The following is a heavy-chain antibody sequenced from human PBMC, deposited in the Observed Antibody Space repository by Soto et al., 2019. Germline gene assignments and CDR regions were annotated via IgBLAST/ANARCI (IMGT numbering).Heavy chain of an antibody. J-gene: IGHJ5*02. CDR1: GGSISSYY. CDR2: IYYSGST. CDR3: ARDPGGWFDP. D-gene: IGHD1-1*01. Sequence: LSLTCTVSGGSISSYYWSWIRQPPGKGLEWIGYIYYSGSTNYNPSLKSRVTISVDTSKNQFSLKLSSVTAADTAVYYCARDPGGWFDPWGQGTLVTVSS. V-gene: IGHV4-59*01.